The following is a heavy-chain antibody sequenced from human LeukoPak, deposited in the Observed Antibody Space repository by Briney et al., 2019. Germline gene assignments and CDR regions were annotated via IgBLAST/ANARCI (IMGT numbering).Heavy chain of an antibody. Sequence: ASVKVSCKASGYTFTSYDINWVRQATGQGLEWMGWMNPNSGNTGYGQKLQGRVTMTTDTSTSTAYMELRSLRSDDTAVYYCARDLAGYCSSTSCYTGPSYYYYGMDVWGQGTTVTVSS. CDR1: GYTFTSYD. CDR2: MNPNSGNT. V-gene: IGHV1-8*01. J-gene: IGHJ6*02. CDR3: ARDLAGYCSSTSCYTGPSYYYYGMDV. D-gene: IGHD2-2*02.